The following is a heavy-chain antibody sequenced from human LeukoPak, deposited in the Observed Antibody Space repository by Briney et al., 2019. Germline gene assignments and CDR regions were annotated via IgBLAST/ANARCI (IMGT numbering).Heavy chain of an antibody. CDR1: GLTVSSYS. CDR2: ISSSSSTI. V-gene: IGHV3-48*01. J-gene: IGHJ4*02. D-gene: IGHD1-1*01. Sequence: RAGGSLRLSCVASGLTVSSYSMNWVRQAPGKGLEWVSYISSSSSTIYYADSVKGRFTISRDNSNNRLYLEMNSLRAEDTAVYYCAKHAGTTRQTKDYWGQGTLVTVSS. CDR3: AKHAGTTRQTKDY.